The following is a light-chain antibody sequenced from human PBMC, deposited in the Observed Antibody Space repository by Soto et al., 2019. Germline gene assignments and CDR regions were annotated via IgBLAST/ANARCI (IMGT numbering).Light chain of an antibody. V-gene: IGLV1-44*01. CDR1: SSKIGSNT. Sequence: QAVLTPPPSASGAPGPRVTISCFGSSSKIGSNTVNWYQQLPGTAPKLLIYSNNQRPSGVPDRFSGSKSGTSASLAISGLQSEDEADYYCAAWDDSLNGLYVFGTGTKVTVL. CDR2: SNN. J-gene: IGLJ1*01. CDR3: AAWDDSLNGLYV.